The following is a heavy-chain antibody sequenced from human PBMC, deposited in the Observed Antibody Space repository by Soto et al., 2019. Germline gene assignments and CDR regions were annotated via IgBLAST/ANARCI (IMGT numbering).Heavy chain of an antibody. V-gene: IGHV4-39*01. CDR1: GGSVSSSSYY. Sequence: SETLSLTCTVSGGSVSSSSYYWGWVRQPPGKGLEWIGSVYYSGSTYYNPSLESRVTISVDKSKNQFSLKLMSLSAADTAVYYFDRHGTRSGWFLLTGFFDYWGQGTLVTVSS. CDR3: DRHGTRSGWFLLTGFFDY. J-gene: IGHJ4*02. CDR2: VYYSGST. D-gene: IGHD6-19*01.